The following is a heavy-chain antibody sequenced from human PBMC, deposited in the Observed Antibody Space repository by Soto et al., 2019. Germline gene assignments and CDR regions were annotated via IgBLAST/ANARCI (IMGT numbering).Heavy chain of an antibody. V-gene: IGHV4-31*03. CDR2: IYYSGST. J-gene: IGHJ6*02. Sequence: SETLSLTCTVSGGSISSGGYYWSWIRQHPGKGLEWIGYIYYSGSTYCNPSLKSRVTISVDTSKNQFSLKLSSVTAADTAVYYCARDVKRYLDVWGQGTTVTVSS. D-gene: IGHD2-21*01. CDR3: ARDVKRYLDV. CDR1: GGSISSGGYY.